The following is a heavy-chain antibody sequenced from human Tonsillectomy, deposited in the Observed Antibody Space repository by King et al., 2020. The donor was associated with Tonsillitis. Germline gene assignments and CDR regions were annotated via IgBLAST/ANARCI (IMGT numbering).Heavy chain of an antibody. J-gene: IGHJ4*02. D-gene: IGHD2-8*01. CDR1: GGSIDNSYHY. CDR3: VRHETNGYYYFDY. V-gene: IGHV4-39*01. Sequence: QLQESGPGLVKPSETLSLTCSVSGGSIDNSYHYWGWIRQSPGKGLEGIGSIYFTGTTYYNPSLKSPVTLTVDTSKNQFSLRLSSVSAADTAVYYCVRHETNGYYYFDYWGQGTLVTVSS. CDR2: IYFTGTT.